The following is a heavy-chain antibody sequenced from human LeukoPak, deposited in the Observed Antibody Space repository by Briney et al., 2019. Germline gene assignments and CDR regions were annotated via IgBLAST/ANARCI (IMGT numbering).Heavy chain of an antibody. CDR2: IKQDGNQK. V-gene: IGHV3-7*03. CDR3: VRGLVGYCSGGAWDGTCFDY. J-gene: IGHJ4*02. CDR1: GFTFSSHW. Sequence: GGSMTLSSAAYGFTFSSHWMSWVRQAPGEGLEWVAIIKQDGNQKNYVDSVTGRFTISRDNAKNSLYLQMNSLRAEDTAVYYCVRGLVGYCSGGAWDGTCFDYWGQGTLVSVSS. D-gene: IGHD2-15*01.